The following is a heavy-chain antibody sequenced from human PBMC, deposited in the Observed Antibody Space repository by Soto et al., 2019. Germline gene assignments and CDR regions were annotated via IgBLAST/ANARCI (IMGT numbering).Heavy chain of an antibody. Sequence: GGSLRLSCAASGFTFSSYSMNWVRQAPGKGLEWVSSISSSSSYIYYADSVKGRFTISRDNAKNSLYLQMNSLRAEDTAVYYCARDRAGTTGAFDIWGQGTMVT. D-gene: IGHD1-7*01. J-gene: IGHJ3*02. CDR3: ARDRAGTTGAFDI. V-gene: IGHV3-21*01. CDR1: GFTFSSYS. CDR2: ISSSSSYI.